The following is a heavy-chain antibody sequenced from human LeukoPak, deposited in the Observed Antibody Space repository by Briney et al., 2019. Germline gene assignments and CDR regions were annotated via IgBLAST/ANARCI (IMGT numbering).Heavy chain of an antibody. CDR1: GGSISRGSYY. V-gene: IGHV4-61*02. CDR3: ATTLGYCGGGSCHN. J-gene: IGHJ4*02. CDR2: VYNSGST. D-gene: IGHD2-15*01. Sequence: SQTLSLTCIVSGGSISRGSYYWNWIRQPAGKGLEWMGRVYNSGSTNYNPSLKSRVTISTDMSKNQFSLKLSSVTAADTAVYYCATTLGYCGGGSCHNWGQGTLVTVSS.